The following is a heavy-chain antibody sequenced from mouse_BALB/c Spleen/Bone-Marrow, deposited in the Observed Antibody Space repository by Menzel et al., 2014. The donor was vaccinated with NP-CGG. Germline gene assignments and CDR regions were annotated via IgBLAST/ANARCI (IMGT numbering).Heavy chain of an antibody. CDR1: GYTFSSYW. CDR2: ILPGSGSS. J-gene: IGHJ2*01. V-gene: IGHV1-9*01. D-gene: IGHD2-3*01. Sequence: VQGVESGAELMKPGASVKISCKATGYTFSSYWIEWVKQRPGHGLEWIGGILPGSGSSNYNEKFKGKATITADTSSNTAYMQPSSLTSEDSAVYYCTRWGWSLDYWGQGTTLTVSS. CDR3: TRWGWSLDY.